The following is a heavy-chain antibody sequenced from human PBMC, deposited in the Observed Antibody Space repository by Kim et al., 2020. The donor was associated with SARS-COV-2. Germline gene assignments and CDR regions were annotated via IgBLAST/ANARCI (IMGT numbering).Heavy chain of an antibody. J-gene: IGHJ6*02. Sequence: SETLSLTCTVSGGSISSYYWSWIRQPPGKGLEWIGYIYYSGSTNYNPSLKSRVTISVDTSKNQFSLKLSSVTAADTAVYYCARETYYYGSGSYYSYYYGMDVWGQGTTVTVSS. CDR1: GGSISSYY. CDR2: IYYSGST. V-gene: IGHV4-59*01. D-gene: IGHD3-10*01. CDR3: ARETYYYGSGSYYSYYYGMDV.